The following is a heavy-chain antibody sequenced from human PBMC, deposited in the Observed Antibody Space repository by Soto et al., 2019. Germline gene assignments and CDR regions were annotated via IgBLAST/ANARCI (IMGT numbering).Heavy chain of an antibody. CDR1: GASIRDKY. CDR2: ISNGGTT. V-gene: IGHV4-4*07. Sequence: QVQLQESGPGLVKPSETLSLTCSISGASIRDKYWSWLRQSADKGLEFIGRISNGGTTIYNPSLKSRVTMSLVTATTHFSLKLTSVTAADPAVYYCAKKGDYGGWFDPWGTGTLVTVSS. J-gene: IGHJ5*02. D-gene: IGHD3-10*01. CDR3: AKKGDYGGWFDP.